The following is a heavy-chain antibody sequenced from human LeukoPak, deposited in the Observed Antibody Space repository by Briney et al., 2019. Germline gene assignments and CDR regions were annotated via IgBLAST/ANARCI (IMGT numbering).Heavy chain of an antibody. Sequence: SETLSLTCTVSGGSISSSSYYWGWIRQPPGKGLEWIGSIYYSGSTYYNPSLKSRVTISVDTSKNQFSLKLSSVTAADTAVYYCARVGAEGSWYRYYFDYWGQGTLVTVSS. V-gene: IGHV4-39*07. CDR2: IYYSGST. J-gene: IGHJ4*02. D-gene: IGHD6-13*01. CDR1: GGSISSSSYY. CDR3: ARVGAEGSWYRYYFDY.